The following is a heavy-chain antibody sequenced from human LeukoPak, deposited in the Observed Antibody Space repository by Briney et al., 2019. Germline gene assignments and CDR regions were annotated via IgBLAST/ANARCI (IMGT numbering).Heavy chain of an antibody. CDR2: IRYDGSNK. CDR3: AKDRGYYYDSSGCIDC. D-gene: IGHD3-22*01. CDR1: GFTFSSYG. Sequence: GGSLRLSCAASGFTFSSYGMHWVRLAPGKGLEWVAFIRYDGSNKYYADSVKGRFTISRDNAKNTLYLQMNSLRAEDTAVYYCAKDRGYYYDSSGCIDCWGQGTLVTVSS. V-gene: IGHV3-30*02. J-gene: IGHJ4*02.